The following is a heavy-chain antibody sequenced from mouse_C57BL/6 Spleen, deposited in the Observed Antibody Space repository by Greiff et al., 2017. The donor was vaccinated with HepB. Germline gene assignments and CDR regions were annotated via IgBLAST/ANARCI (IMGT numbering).Heavy chain of an antibody. V-gene: IGHV1-4*01. D-gene: IGHD1-1*01. Sequence: VQLQESGAELARPGASVKMSCKASGYTFTSYTMHWVKQRPGQGLEWIGYINPSSGYTKYNQKFKDKATLTADKSSSTAYMQLSSLTSEDSAVYYCARASYYGSSFPLAYWGQGTLVTVSA. J-gene: IGHJ3*01. CDR1: GYTFTSYT. CDR3: ARASYYGSSFPLAY. CDR2: INPSSGYT.